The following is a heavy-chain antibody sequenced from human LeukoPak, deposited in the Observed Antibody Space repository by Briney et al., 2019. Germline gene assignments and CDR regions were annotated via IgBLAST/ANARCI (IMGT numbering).Heavy chain of an antibody. CDR3: ARLKATVSIHAYFDS. D-gene: IGHD4-17*01. Sequence: SETLSLTCTVSGGSISSYYWSWIRQPPGKGLEWIGYIYYSGSTNYNPSLRSRVSISSDTSKIQFSLELTSVTAADTAVYYCARLKATVSIHAYFDSWGQGTLVTVSS. CDR1: GGSISSYY. V-gene: IGHV4-59*01. CDR2: IYYSGST. J-gene: IGHJ4*02.